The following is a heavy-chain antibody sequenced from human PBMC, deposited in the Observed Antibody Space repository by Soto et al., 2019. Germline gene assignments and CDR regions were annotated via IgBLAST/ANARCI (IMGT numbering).Heavy chain of an antibody. J-gene: IGHJ6*02. D-gene: IGHD2-2*01. V-gene: IGHV5-10-1*01. Sequence: GESLKISCKGSGYSFTSYWISWVRQMPGKGLEWMGRIDPSDSYTNYSPSFQGHVTISADKSISTAYLQWSSLKASDTAMYYWARSFHCSSTSCYWYYYYGMDVWGQGTTVTVSS. CDR2: IDPSDSYT. CDR1: GYSFTSYW. CDR3: ARSFHCSSTSCYWYYYYGMDV.